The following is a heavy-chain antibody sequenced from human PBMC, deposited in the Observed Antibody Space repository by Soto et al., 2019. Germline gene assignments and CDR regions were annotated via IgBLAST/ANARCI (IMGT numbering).Heavy chain of an antibody. CDR3: VRPLPSGQNYGMDV. CDR1: GLPVSTNY. V-gene: IGHV3-53*01. J-gene: IGHJ6*02. D-gene: IGHD3-10*01. CDR2: IYNDGKT. Sequence: WGSLRLSCAASGLPVSTNYMSWVRQAPGKGLEWVSVIYNDGKTYYADSVKGRFTISRDASKNTLHLQMDSLRDEDTAVYYCVRPLPSGQNYGMDVWGQGTTVTVSS.